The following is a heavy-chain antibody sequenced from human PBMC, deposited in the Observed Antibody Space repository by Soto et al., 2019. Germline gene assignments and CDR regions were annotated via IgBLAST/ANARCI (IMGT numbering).Heavy chain of an antibody. J-gene: IGHJ6*02. D-gene: IGHD3-10*01. Sequence: PGGSLRLSCAASGFTFSNAWMNWVRQAPGKGLEWVGRIKSKTDGGTTDYAAPVKGRFTISRDDSKNTLYLQMNSLKTEDTAVYYCTTDRSSVRGVIIWEYYGMDVWGQGTTVTVSS. CDR2: IKSKTDGGTT. CDR3: TTDRSSVRGVIIWEYYGMDV. V-gene: IGHV3-15*07. CDR1: GFTFSNAW.